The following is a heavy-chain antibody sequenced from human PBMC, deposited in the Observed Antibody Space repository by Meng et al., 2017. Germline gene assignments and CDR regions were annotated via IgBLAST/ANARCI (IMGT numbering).Heavy chain of an antibody. CDR3: VILWFGELSPRPDFDY. J-gene: IGHJ4*02. Sequence: GESLKISCSAAGFTLDDYGMSWVRQAPGKGLVWVSRINSYWSSTSYADSVKGRFTISRDNAKNTLYLQMNSLRAEDTAVYYCVILWFGELSPRPDFDYWGQGTLVTVSS. D-gene: IGHD3-10*01. V-gene: IGHV3-74*01. CDR2: INSYWSST. CDR1: GFTLDDYG.